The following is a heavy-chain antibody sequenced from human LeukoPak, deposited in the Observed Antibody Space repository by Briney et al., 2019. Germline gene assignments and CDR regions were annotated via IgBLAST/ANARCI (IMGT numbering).Heavy chain of an antibody. CDR3: AKGPRRYSSGWSYYYYYYMDV. J-gene: IGHJ6*03. D-gene: IGHD6-19*01. V-gene: IGHV3-23*01. Sequence: GGSLRLSCAASGFTFSSYAMSWVRQAPGKGVEWVSAISGSGGSTYYADSVKGRFTISRDNSKNTLYLQMNSLRAEDTAVYYCAKGPRRYSSGWSYYYYYYMDVWGKGTTVTVSS. CDR1: GFTFSSYA. CDR2: ISGSGGST.